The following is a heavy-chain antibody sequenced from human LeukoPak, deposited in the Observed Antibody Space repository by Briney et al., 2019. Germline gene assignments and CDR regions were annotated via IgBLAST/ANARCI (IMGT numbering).Heavy chain of an antibody. CDR2: IHYTGST. V-gene: IGHV4-59*11. D-gene: IGHD2-15*01. J-gene: IGHJ3*02. CDR1: GGSITGHY. CDR3: ARDCSGGSCYSTGDAFDI. Sequence: SETLSLTCTVSGGSITGHYWSWIRQPPGKGLEWIGYIHYTGSTNYNPSLNSRVTISVDTSKNQFSLKLSSVTAADTAVYYCARDCSGGSCYSTGDAFDIWGQGTMVTVSS.